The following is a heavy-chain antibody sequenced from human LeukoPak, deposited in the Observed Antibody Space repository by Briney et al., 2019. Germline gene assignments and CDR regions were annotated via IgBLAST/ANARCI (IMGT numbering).Heavy chain of an antibody. Sequence: GGSLRLSCAASGFTFSSYAMSWDRQAPGKGLEWVSAISGSGGSTYYADSVKGRFTISRDNSKNTLYLQMNSLRAEDTAVYYCAKRGDSGSYHYYYYGMDVWGQGTTVTVSS. CDR2: ISGSGGST. CDR3: AKRGDSGSYHYYYYGMDV. J-gene: IGHJ6*02. CDR1: GFTFSSYA. V-gene: IGHV3-23*01. D-gene: IGHD1-26*01.